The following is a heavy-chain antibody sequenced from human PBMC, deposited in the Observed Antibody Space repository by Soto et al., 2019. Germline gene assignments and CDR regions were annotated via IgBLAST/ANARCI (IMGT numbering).Heavy chain of an antibody. CDR2: IIPIFGTA. Sequence: GASVNVSCKASGGTFSSYAISWVRQAPGQGLEWMGGIIPIFGTANYAQKFQGRVTITADESTSTAYMELSSLRSEDTAVYYCARPAASRAFDIWGQGTMVTVSS. D-gene: IGHD6-25*01. CDR3: ARPAASRAFDI. J-gene: IGHJ3*02. CDR1: GGTFSSYA. V-gene: IGHV1-69*13.